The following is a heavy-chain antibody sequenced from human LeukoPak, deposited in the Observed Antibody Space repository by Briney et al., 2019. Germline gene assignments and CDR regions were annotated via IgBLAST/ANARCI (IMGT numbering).Heavy chain of an antibody. CDR3: ARSGEALP. J-gene: IGHJ3*01. Sequence: VASVKVSCKASGYTFTGYYMHWVRQAPGQGLEWMGWINPNSGGTNYAQKFQGRVTMTRDTSISTAYMKLGGLRSDDTAVYYCARSGEALPWGQGTMVTVSS. D-gene: IGHD1-26*01. CDR1: GYTFTGYY. V-gene: IGHV1-2*02. CDR2: INPNSGGT.